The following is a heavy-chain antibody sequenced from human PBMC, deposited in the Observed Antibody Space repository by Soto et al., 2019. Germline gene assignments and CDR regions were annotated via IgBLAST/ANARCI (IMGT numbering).Heavy chain of an antibody. CDR1: GYTFTSYD. D-gene: IGHD1-26*01. Sequence: GASVKVSCKASGYTFTSYDMHWVRQAPGQGLEWMGWINPDSGGTNYAQKFQGWVTMTRDTSISTAYMELSRLRSDDTAVYYCARDKWELYGMDVWGQGTTVTVSS. CDR3: ARDKWELYGMDV. CDR2: INPDSGGT. J-gene: IGHJ6*02. V-gene: IGHV1-2*04.